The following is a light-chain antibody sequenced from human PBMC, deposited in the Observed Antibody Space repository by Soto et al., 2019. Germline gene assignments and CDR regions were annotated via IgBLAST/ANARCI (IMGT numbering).Light chain of an antibody. CDR2: GAS. CDR1: QSVSSD. CDR3: QQYNTCLT. Sequence: EIVMTQSPATLSVSPGERATLSCVASQSVSSDLAWYQQKPGQAPRLLICGASTWATDIPARFSGSGSETAVTLTISRLQAEDFAVYFCQQYNTCLTFGGGTKVEI. V-gene: IGKV3-15*01. J-gene: IGKJ4*01.